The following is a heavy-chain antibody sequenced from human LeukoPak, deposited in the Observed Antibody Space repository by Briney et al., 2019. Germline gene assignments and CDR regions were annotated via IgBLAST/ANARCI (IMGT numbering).Heavy chain of an antibody. CDR3: ARVSAVVGHLIWDY. Sequence: NPSQTLSLTCTVSGGSIGSGSYYWSWIRQPAGKGLEWIGRIYTSGSTNYNPSLKSRVTISLDTSKNQFSLKLSSVTAADTAVYYCARVSAVVGHLIWDYWGQGTLVTVSS. J-gene: IGHJ4*02. CDR2: IYTSGST. D-gene: IGHD6-19*01. CDR1: GGSIGSGSYY. V-gene: IGHV4-61*02.